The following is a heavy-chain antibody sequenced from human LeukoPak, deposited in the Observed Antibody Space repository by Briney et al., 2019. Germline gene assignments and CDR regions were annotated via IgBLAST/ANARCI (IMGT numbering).Heavy chain of an antibody. CDR2: ISWNSGAI. CDR1: GFTSDDYA. D-gene: IGHD2-2*02. J-gene: IGHJ4*02. Sequence: GRSLRLSCAASGFTSDDYAMHWVRQAPGKGLEWVSGISWNSGAIGYADSVKGRFTISRDNAKNSLYLQMNSLRAEDTALYYCAKGLSKSSSASYYTDWGQGTLVTVSS. CDR3: AKGLSKSSSASYYTD. V-gene: IGHV3-9*02.